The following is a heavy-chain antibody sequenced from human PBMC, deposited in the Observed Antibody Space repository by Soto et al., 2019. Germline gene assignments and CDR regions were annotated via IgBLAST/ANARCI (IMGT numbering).Heavy chain of an antibody. V-gene: IGHV2-5*02. CDR3: VHRGPVDETGMRFDF. CDR1: GFSLNSRGVG. CDR2: VYWDDDK. D-gene: IGHD3-9*01. J-gene: IGHJ4*02. Sequence: QITLRESGPALVKPTQTLTLTCTFSGFSLNSRGVGVGWVRQPPGKALEWLAIVYWDDDKRYRPSLRSRLSIRKHTPKNQMVLTWTNADPVDTATYYCVHRGPVDETGMRFDFWGQGSVVTVSS.